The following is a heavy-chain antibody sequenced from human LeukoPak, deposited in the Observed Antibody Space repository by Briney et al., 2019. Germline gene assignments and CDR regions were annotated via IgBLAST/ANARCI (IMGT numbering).Heavy chain of an antibody. CDR3: AAAVNTGRAEHY. CDR2: INNSGTDT. CDR1: GFTFSSYA. V-gene: IGHV3-23*01. D-gene: IGHD4-17*01. Sequence: PGGSLRLPCAASGFTFSSYAMTWVRQAPGKGLEWVSSINNSGTDTYYEDSVKGRFTISRDNSKNTLFLHINSLSAEDTAVYYCAAAVNTGRAEHYWGQGTLVTVSS. J-gene: IGHJ4*02.